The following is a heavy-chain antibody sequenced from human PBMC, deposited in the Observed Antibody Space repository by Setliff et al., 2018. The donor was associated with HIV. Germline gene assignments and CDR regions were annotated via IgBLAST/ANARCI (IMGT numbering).Heavy chain of an antibody. D-gene: IGHD3-9*01. CDR3: ASSSPGYYDILTGYYEGYYFDY. CDR2: IYHSGNT. J-gene: IGHJ4*02. CDR1: DYSISSGSY. V-gene: IGHV4-38-2*01. Sequence: ETLSLTCAVSDYSISSGSYWGWIRQPPGKGLEWIGSIYHSGNTYYNPSLKSRVTLSVDTSKNQFSLKLSSVTAADTAVYYCASSSPGYYDILTGYYEGYYFDYWGQGTLVTVSS.